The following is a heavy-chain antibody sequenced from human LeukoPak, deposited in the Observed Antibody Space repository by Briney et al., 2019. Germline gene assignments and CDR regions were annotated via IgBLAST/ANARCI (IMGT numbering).Heavy chain of an antibody. CDR1: GFTFGNAW. CDR2: IKSKTDGGTT. Sequence: GGSLRLSCAASGFTFGNAWMSWVRQAPGKGLEWVGRIKSKTDGGTTDYAAPVKGRSTISRDDSKNTLYLQMNSLKTEDTAVYYCTTALYYDSSGYYLFDYWGQGTLVTVSS. V-gene: IGHV3-15*01. D-gene: IGHD3-22*01. CDR3: TTALYYDSSGYYLFDY. J-gene: IGHJ4*02.